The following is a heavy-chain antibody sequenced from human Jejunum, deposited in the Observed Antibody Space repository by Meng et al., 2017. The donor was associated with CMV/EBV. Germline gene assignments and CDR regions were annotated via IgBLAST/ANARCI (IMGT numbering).Heavy chain of an antibody. CDR1: GYNFTNYD. CDR3: ARDYGGNSGWFDP. CDR2: MNPTSGNT. D-gene: IGHD4-23*01. Sequence: SGYNFTNYDINWVRQATGQGLEWMGWMNPTSGNTGSAQKFQGRVILTRDISISTAYMELSNLRSEDSAIYYCARDYGGNSGWFDPWGQGTLVTVSS. V-gene: IGHV1-8*01. J-gene: IGHJ5*02.